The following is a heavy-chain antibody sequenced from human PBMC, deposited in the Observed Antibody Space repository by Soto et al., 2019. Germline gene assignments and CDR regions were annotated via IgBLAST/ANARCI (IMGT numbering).Heavy chain of an antibody. V-gene: IGHV3-30-3*01. CDR3: ARDRGSGLRDFDY. J-gene: IGHJ4*02. CDR2: ISYAGTNK. Sequence: PGGSLRLSCSAPGFTFKNFAMHWVRQAPGKGLEWVAVISYAGTNKYYADSVKGRFTMSRDDSENTVYLQMNSLRVEDTAVYFCARDRGSGLRDFDYWGQGTLVTVSS. CDR1: GFTFKNFA. D-gene: IGHD6-19*01.